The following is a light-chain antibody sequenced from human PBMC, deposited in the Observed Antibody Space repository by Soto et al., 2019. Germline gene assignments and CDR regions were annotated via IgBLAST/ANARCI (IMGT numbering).Light chain of an antibody. CDR2: DAS. V-gene: IGKV3-11*01. CDR1: QSVSSY. Sequence: EIVLTQSPATLSLSPGGRATLSCRASQSVSSYLAWYQQKPGQAPRLLIYDASNRATGIPARFSGSGSGTDFTLTISSLEPEDFAVYYCQQRSNWRGTFGPGTKVDIK. J-gene: IGKJ3*01. CDR3: QQRSNWRGT.